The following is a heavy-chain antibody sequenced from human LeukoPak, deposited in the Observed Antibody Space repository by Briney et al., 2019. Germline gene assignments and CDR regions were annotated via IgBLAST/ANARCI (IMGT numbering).Heavy chain of an antibody. CDR3: AKDVGPYYDSSGGIDY. J-gene: IGHJ4*02. CDR1: GFTFDDYA. Sequence: SGGSLRLSCAASGFTFDDYAMHWVRHAPGKGLEWVSGISWNSGSIGYADSVKGRFTISRDNAKNSLYLQMNSLRAEDTALYYCAKDVGPYYDSSGGIDYWGQGTLVTVSS. CDR2: ISWNSGSI. D-gene: IGHD3-22*01. V-gene: IGHV3-9*01.